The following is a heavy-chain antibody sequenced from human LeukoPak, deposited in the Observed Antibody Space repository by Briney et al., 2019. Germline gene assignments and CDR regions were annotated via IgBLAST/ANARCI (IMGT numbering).Heavy chain of an antibody. CDR2: IRSKAYGGTT. V-gene: IGHV3-49*04. J-gene: IGHJ6*02. CDR3: ARFGFSGTMDV. CDR1: GFTFGDYT. D-gene: IGHD3-10*01. Sequence: PGGSLRLSCTASGFTFGDYTMSWVRQAPGKGLEWVGFIRSKAYGGTTEYAASVKGRFTISRDDSKSIAYLQMNSLRGEDTAVYYCARFGFSGTMDVWGQGTAVTVSS.